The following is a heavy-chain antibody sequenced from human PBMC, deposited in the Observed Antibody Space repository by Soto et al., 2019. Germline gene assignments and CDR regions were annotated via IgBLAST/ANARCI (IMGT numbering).Heavy chain of an antibody. Sequence: EVQLLESGGGLVQPGGSLRLSCAASGFTFSSYAMSWVRQAPGKGLEWVSAISGSGGSTYYADSVKGRFTISSDNSKNTLYLQKNSLKAYDTAVYYCAKVASGYDLSRFDYLGQGTLVTVSS. CDR1: GFTFSSYA. D-gene: IGHD5-12*01. V-gene: IGHV3-23*01. CDR3: AKVASGYDLSRFDY. J-gene: IGHJ4*02. CDR2: ISGSGGST.